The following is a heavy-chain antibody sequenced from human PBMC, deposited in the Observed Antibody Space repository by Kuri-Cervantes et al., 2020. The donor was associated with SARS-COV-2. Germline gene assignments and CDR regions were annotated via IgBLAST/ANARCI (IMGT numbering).Heavy chain of an antibody. J-gene: IGHJ4*02. Sequence: GSLRLSCAVSGYSISSGYYWGWIRQPPGKGLEWIGSIYHSGSTYYNPSLKSRATISVDTSKNQFSLKLSSVTAADTAVYYCARQTTITMRGPFEYWGQGTLVTVSS. CDR2: IYHSGST. CDR1: GYSISSGYY. D-gene: IGHD1-14*01. V-gene: IGHV4-38-2*01. CDR3: ARQTTITMRGPFEY.